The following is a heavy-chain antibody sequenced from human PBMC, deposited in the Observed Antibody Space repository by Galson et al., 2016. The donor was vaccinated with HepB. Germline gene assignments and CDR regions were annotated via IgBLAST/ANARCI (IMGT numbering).Heavy chain of an antibody. Sequence: SLRLSCAASGFTFDDAMQWVRQTPGKGLEWVSGISWNSNSVGYADSVKGRFTISRDNAKNSVYLQMNSLRLEDMALYYCAKSLSSGWLSDLDFWGQGTLVTVSS. CDR3: AKSLSSGWLSDLDF. CDR2: ISWNSNSV. V-gene: IGHV3-9*03. D-gene: IGHD6-19*01. J-gene: IGHJ4*02. CDR1: GFTFDDA.